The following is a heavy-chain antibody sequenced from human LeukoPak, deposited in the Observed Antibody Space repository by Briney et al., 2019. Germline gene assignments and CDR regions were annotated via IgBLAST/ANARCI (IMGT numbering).Heavy chain of an antibody. D-gene: IGHD6-13*01. J-gene: IGHJ5*02. CDR2: INAGNGNT. Sequence: GASVKVSCKASGYTFTSYAMHWVRQAPGQRLEWMGWINAGNGNTKYSQKFQGRVTITRDTSASTAHMELSSLRSEDTAVYYCARAGRSSSWYENWFDPWGQGTLVTVSS. V-gene: IGHV1-3*01. CDR3: ARAGRSSSWYENWFDP. CDR1: GYTFTSYA.